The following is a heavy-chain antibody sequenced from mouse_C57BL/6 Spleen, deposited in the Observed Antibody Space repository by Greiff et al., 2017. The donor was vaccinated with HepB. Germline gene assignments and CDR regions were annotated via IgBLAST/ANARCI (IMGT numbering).Heavy chain of an antibody. J-gene: IGHJ3*01. CDR3: ASNRRDGYDVESWFAY. V-gene: IGHV1-82*01. CDR2: IYPGDGDT. Sequence: VQLQQSGPELVKPGASVKISCKASGYAFSSSWMNWVKQRPGKGLEWIGRIYPGDGDTNYNGKFKGKATLTADKSSSTAYMQLSSRTSEDSAVYFCASNRRDGYDVESWFAYWGQGTLVTVSA. CDR1: GYAFSSSW. D-gene: IGHD2-2*01.